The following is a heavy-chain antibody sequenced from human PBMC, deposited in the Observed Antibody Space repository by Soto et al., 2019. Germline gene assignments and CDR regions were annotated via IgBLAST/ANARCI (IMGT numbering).Heavy chain of an antibody. J-gene: IGHJ4*02. Sequence: ASETLSLTCAVYGESFGGYIWTWIRQTPGKGLQWIGQINHSGSAYYNPSLKSRVTISVHTSNSQFSLELSSVTAADTAVYYCARGLITGSHYSGGWYYFDSWGQGTQVTVSS. CDR2: INHSGSA. CDR1: GESFGGYI. V-gene: IGHV4-34*01. CDR3: ARGLITGSHYSGGWYYFDS. D-gene: IGHD6-19*01.